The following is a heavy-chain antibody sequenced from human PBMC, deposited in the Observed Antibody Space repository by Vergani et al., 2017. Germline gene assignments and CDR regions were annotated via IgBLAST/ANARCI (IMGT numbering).Heavy chain of an antibody. Sequence: EVQLLESGGDLVQPGGSLRLSCAASGFTFIMHAMSWVRQAPGKGLEWVSTLSASDRRTHYADSVKGRFTISRDNSKNTLFLHMNSLRPEDTAVYYCARVGRSEVAGTFGAFDIGGQGTMVTDSS. CDR2: LSASDRRT. V-gene: IGHV3-23*01. J-gene: IGHJ3*02. CDR1: GFTFIMHA. CDR3: ARVGRSEVAGTFGAFDI. D-gene: IGHD6-19*01.